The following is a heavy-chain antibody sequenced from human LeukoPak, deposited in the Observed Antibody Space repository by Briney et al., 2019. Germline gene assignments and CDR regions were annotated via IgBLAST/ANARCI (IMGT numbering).Heavy chain of an antibody. Sequence: PGGSLRLSCAASGFTFSSYAMSWVRQAPGKGLEWVSAISGSGGSTYYADSVKGRFTISRDNSKNTLYLQMNSLGAEDTAVYYCARDLRWGSSWYLVYWGQETLVTVSS. CDR2: ISGSGGST. CDR3: ARDLRWGSSWYLVY. J-gene: IGHJ4*02. D-gene: IGHD6-13*01. CDR1: GFTFSSYA. V-gene: IGHV3-23*01.